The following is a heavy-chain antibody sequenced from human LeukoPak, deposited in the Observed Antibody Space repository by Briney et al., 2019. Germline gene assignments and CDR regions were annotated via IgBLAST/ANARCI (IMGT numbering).Heavy chain of an antibody. CDR2: MNPNSGNT. CDR1: GYTLTSYD. Sequence: GASVKVSCKASGYTLTSYDINWVGQATGQGLEWMGWMNPNSGNTGYAQKFQGRVTMTRNTSISTAYMELSSLRSEDTAVYYCARGFLYLYSSSSFDYWGQGTLVTVSS. CDR3: ARGFLYLYSSSSFDY. J-gene: IGHJ4*02. V-gene: IGHV1-8*01. D-gene: IGHD6-6*01.